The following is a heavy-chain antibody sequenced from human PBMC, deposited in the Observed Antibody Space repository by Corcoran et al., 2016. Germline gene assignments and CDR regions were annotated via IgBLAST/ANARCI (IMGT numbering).Heavy chain of an antibody. CDR2: INPNSGGT. Sequence: QVQLVQSGAEVKKPGASVKVSCKASGYTFTGYYMHWVRQAPGQGLEWMGWINPNSGGTNYAQKFQGRVTMTRDTSISTAYMELSRLRSDDTAVYYCAGVKDYGGNRYWYFDLWGRGTLVTVSS. D-gene: IGHD4-17*01. J-gene: IGHJ2*01. CDR3: AGVKDYGGNRYWYFDL. V-gene: IGHV1-2*02. CDR1: GYTFTGYY.